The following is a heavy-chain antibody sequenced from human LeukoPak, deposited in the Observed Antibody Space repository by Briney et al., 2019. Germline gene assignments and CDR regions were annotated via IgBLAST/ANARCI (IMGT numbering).Heavy chain of an antibody. V-gene: IGHV4-34*01. J-gene: IGHJ5*02. CDR3: ARGQRSGVTIFGVVIVFWFDP. CDR2: INHSGST. Sequence: SETLSLTCAVYGGSFSGYYWSWIRQPPGKGLEWIGEINHSGSTNYNPSLESRGTISVDTSKNQFSLKLSSVTAADTAVYYCARGQRSGVTIFGVVIVFWFDPWGQGTLVTVSS. D-gene: IGHD3-3*01. CDR1: GGSFSGYY.